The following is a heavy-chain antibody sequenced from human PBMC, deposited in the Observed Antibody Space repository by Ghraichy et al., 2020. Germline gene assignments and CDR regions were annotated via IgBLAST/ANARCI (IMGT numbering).Heavy chain of an antibody. CDR1: GYTLTELS. CDR3: AIESYSSSWGFTIPPPFTRFDP. D-gene: IGHD6-13*01. J-gene: IGHJ5*02. Sequence: ASVKVSCKVSGYTLTELSMHWVRQAPGKGLEWMGGFDPEDGETIYAQKFQGRVTMTEDTSTDTAYMELSSLRSEDTAVYYCAIESYSSSWGFTIPPPFTRFDPWGQGTLVTVSS. V-gene: IGHV1-24*01. CDR2: FDPEDGET.